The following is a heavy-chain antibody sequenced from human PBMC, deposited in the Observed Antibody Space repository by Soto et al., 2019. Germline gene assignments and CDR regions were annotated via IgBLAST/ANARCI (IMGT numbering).Heavy chain of an antibody. V-gene: IGHV1-18*01. D-gene: IGHD2-15*01. CDR3: ARGGVYCSAGTCPYNWFDP. CDR2: ISGYNGNT. Sequence: QVQLVQSGAEVKKSGASVKVSCKTSGFPFTSYGITWVRQAPGQGLEWVGWISGYNGNTNYAQNLQGRVSMTTDTXXDXAXXELRSVRSDDTAVDYCARGGVYCSAGTCPYNWFDPWGQGALLTVSS. CDR1: GFPFTSYG. J-gene: IGHJ5*02.